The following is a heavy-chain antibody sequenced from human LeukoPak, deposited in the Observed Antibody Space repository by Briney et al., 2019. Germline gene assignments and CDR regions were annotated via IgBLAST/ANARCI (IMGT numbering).Heavy chain of an antibody. D-gene: IGHD3-22*01. CDR1: EFTFSKYG. CDR2: ISYDGSHT. J-gene: IGHJ4*02. CDR3: VKDILSWSSGYPENVGFDY. V-gene: IGHV3-30*18. Sequence: GGSLRLSCIASEFTFSKYGMNWVRQAPGKGLERVAVISYDGSHTSYIDSVKGRFTISRDNSKNTLYLQMHSLRTEDTAVYFCVKDILSWSSGYPENVGFDYWGQGTLVTVSS.